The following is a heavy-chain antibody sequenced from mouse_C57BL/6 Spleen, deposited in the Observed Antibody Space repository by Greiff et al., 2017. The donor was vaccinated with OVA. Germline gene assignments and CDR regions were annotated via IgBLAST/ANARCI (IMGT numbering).Heavy chain of an antibody. CDR1: GYTFTSYW. CDR3: ARSAYDGYFPFAY. V-gene: IGHV1-53*01. J-gene: IGHJ3*01. D-gene: IGHD2-3*01. Sequence: QVQLKQPGTELVKPGASVKLSCKASGYTFTSYWMHWVKQRPGQGLEWIGNINPSNGGTNYNEKFKSKATLTVDKSSSTAYMQLSSLTSEDSAVYYCARSAYDGYFPFAYWGQGTLVTVSA. CDR2: INPSNGGT.